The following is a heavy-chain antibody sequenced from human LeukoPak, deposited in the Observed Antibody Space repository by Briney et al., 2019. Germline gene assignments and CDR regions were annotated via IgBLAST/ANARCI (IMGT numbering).Heavy chain of an antibody. CDR1: GYTFTSYG. J-gene: IGHJ4*02. CDR3: ARGTNVVPAAIPDDY. CDR2: ISAYNGNT. Sequence: GASVKVSCKASGYTFTSYGISWVRQAPGQGLEWMGGISAYNGNTNYAQKLQGRVTMTTDTSTSTAYMELRSLRSDDTAVYYCARGTNVVPAAIPDDYWGQGTLVTVSS. D-gene: IGHD2-2*02. V-gene: IGHV1-18*01.